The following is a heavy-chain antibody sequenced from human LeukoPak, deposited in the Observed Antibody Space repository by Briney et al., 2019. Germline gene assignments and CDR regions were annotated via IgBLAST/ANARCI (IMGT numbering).Heavy chain of an antibody. J-gene: IGHJ4*02. D-gene: IGHD4-11*01. CDR2: IIPILGIA. V-gene: IGHV1-69*04. Sequence: GSSVKVSCKASGGTFSSYAISWVRQAPGQELEWMGRIIPILGIANYAQKFQGRVTITADKSTSTAYMELSSLRSEDTAVYYCAREPTVTRVIDYWGQGTLVTVPS. CDR3: AREPTVTRVIDY. CDR1: GGTFSSYA.